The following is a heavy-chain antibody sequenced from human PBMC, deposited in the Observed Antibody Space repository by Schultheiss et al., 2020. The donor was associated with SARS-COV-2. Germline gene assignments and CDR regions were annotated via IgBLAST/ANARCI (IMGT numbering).Heavy chain of an antibody. CDR2: IYTSGST. CDR3: AREGGNYAFDI. V-gene: IGHV4-61*02. Sequence: SETLSLTCTVSGGSISSVDYYWSWIRQPAGKGLEWIGRIYTSGSTNYNPSLKSRVTISVDTSKNQFSLKLSSVTAADTAVYYCAREGGNYAFDIWGQGTMVTVSS. D-gene: IGHD4-23*01. CDR1: GGSISSVDYY. J-gene: IGHJ3*02.